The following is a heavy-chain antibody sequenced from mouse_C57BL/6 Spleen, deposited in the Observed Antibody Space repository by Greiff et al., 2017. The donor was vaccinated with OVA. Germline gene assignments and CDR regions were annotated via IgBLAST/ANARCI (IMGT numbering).Heavy chain of an antibody. CDR3: ARAYYAMDY. V-gene: IGHV1-4*01. Sequence: VQLQQSGAELVRPGASVKMSCKASGYTFTSYTMHWVKQRPGQGLEWIGYINPSSGYTKYNQKFKAKATLTADKSSSTAYMQLSSLPSEDSAGYYCARAYYAMDYWGQGTSVTVSS. CDR1: GYTFTSYT. CDR2: INPSSGYT. J-gene: IGHJ4*01.